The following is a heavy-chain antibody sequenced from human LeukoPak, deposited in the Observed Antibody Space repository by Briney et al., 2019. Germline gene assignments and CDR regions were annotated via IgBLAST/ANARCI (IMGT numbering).Heavy chain of an antibody. J-gene: IGHJ3*02. CDR3: ARERGNCGGDCYPRLRAFDI. CDR2: INPSGGST. Sequence: ASVKVSCKASGGTFSSYAISWVRQAPGQGLEWMGIINPSGGSTSYAQKFQGRVTMTRDMSTSTVYMELSSLRSEDTAVYYCARERGNCGGDCYPRLRAFDIWGQGTMVTVSS. V-gene: IGHV1-46*01. D-gene: IGHD2-21*02. CDR1: GGTFSSYA.